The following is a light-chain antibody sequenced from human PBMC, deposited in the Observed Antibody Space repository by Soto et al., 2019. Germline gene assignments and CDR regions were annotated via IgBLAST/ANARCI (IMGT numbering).Light chain of an antibody. Sequence: QSALTQPRSVSGSPGQSVTISCTGTSSDVGGYNYVSWYQQHPGKAPKFMIYDVSKRPPGVPDRFSGSKSGNTASLTISGLQAEDEADYYCCSYAGSYTVYVFGTGTKLTVL. J-gene: IGLJ1*01. CDR2: DVS. CDR1: SSDVGGYNY. V-gene: IGLV2-11*01. CDR3: CSYAGSYTVYV.